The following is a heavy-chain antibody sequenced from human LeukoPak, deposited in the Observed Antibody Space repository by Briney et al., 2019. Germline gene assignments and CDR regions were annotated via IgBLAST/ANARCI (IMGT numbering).Heavy chain of an antibody. CDR3: GSEREGSVVVPAATRLYLKTYNWFDP. V-gene: IGHV4-4*02. D-gene: IGHD2-2*01. CDR1: GGSISSSNW. Sequence: PSGTLSLTCAVSGGSISSSNWWSWVRQPPGKGLEWIGEIYHSGSTNYNPSLKSRVTISVDKSKNQFSLKLSSVTAADTVVYYCGSEREGSVVVPAATRLYLKTYNWFDPWGQGTLVTVSS. J-gene: IGHJ5*02. CDR2: IYHSGST.